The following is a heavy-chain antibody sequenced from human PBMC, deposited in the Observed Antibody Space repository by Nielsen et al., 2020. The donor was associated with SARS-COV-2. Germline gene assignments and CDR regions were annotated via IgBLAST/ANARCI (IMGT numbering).Heavy chain of an antibody. V-gene: IGHV3-7*01. J-gene: IGHJ4*02. CDR3: ARVRITMVRGDDY. D-gene: IGHD3-10*01. CDR2: IKQDGSEK. CDR1: GFTFSSYA. Sequence: GGSLRLSCAASGFTFSSYAMSWVRQAPGKGLEWVANIKQDGSEKYYVDSVKGRFTISRDNAKNSLYLQMNSLRAEDTAVYYCARVRITMVRGDDYWGQGTLVTVSS.